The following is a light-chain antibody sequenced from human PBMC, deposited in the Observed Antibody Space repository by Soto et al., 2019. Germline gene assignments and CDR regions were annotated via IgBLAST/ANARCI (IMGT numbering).Light chain of an antibody. CDR3: SSYAGSNNVV. J-gene: IGLJ2*01. Sequence: QSALTQPPSASGSPGQSVTISCTGTSSDVGGYNYVSWYQQPPGKAPKLMIYEVSKRPSGVPDRFPGSKSGNTASLTVSGLQAEDEADYYCSSYAGSNNVVFGGGTKVTVL. CDR2: EVS. V-gene: IGLV2-8*01. CDR1: SSDVGGYNY.